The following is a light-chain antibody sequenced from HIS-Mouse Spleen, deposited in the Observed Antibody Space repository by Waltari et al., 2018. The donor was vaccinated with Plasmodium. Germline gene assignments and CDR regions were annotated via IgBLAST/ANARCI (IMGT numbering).Light chain of an antibody. Sequence: SYELTQPPSVSVSPGQTARITCSGDALPKKYAYWYQQKSGQAPVLVIYEDSKRPTGIPKRFLGSSSGTRATLTISGAQVEDEADYYCYSTDSSGNHRVFGGGTKLTVL. J-gene: IGLJ3*02. V-gene: IGLV3-10*01. CDR2: EDS. CDR1: ALPKKY. CDR3: YSTDSSGNHRV.